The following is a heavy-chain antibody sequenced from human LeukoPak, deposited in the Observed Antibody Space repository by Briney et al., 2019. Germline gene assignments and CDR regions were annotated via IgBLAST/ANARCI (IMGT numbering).Heavy chain of an antibody. CDR2: IIPILGIA. CDR3: ARVSTMVRGVIEDY. Sequence: SVKVSCKASGGTFSSYTISWVRQAPGQGLEWMGRIIPILGIANYAQKFQGRVTITADKSTSTAYMELSSLRSEDTAVYSCARVSTMVRGVIEDYCGQGTLVTVSS. J-gene: IGHJ4*02. D-gene: IGHD3-10*01. V-gene: IGHV1-69*02. CDR1: GGTFSSYT.